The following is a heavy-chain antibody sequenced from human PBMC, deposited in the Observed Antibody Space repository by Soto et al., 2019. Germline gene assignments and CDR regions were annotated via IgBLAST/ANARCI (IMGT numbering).Heavy chain of an antibody. D-gene: IGHD1-26*01. Sequence: PGGSLRLSCTASGFTFGDYAMSWVRQAPGKGLEWVGFIRSKAYGGTTEYAASVKGRFTISRDDSKSIAYLQMNSLKTEDTAVYYCTRVKGSYRPFDYWGQGTLVTVSS. CDR2: IRSKAYGGTT. CDR1: GFTFGDYA. CDR3: TRVKGSYRPFDY. J-gene: IGHJ4*02. V-gene: IGHV3-49*04.